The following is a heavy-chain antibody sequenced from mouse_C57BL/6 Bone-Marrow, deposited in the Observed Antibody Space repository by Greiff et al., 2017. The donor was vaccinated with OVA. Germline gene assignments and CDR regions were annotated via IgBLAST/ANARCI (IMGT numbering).Heavy chain of an antibody. D-gene: IGHD1-1*01. J-gene: IGHJ3*01. Sequence: QVHVKQSGAELVRPGASVTLSCKASGYTFTDYEMHWVKQTPVHGLEWIGAIDPETGGTAYNQKFKGKAILTADKSSSTAYMELRSLTSEDSAVYYCTSDYYGRGFAYWGQGTLVTVSA. CDR3: TSDYYGRGFAY. CDR2: IDPETGGT. V-gene: IGHV1-15*01. CDR1: GYTFTDYE.